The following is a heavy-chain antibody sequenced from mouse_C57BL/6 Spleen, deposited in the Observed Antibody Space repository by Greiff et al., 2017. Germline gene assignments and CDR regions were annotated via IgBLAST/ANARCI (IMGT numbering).Heavy chain of an antibody. V-gene: IGHV1-76*01. D-gene: IGHD3-2*02. CDR2: IYPGSGNT. CDR1: GYTFTDYY. CDR3: ARESSGYPFDY. J-gene: IGHJ2*01. Sequence: VQLQQSGAELVRPGASVKLSCKASGYTFTDYYINWVKQRPGQGLEWIARIYPGSGNTYYNEKFKGKATLTAEKSSSTAYMQLSSLTSEDSAVYFCARESSGYPFDYWGQGTTLTVSS.